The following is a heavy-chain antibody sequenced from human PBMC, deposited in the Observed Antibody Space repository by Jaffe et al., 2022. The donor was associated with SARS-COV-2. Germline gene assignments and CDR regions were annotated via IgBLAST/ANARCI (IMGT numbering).Heavy chain of an antibody. CDR2: ISGSGGST. CDR3: AKTSSSSWLRTYYYGMDV. V-gene: IGHV3-23*01. CDR1: GFTFSSYA. D-gene: IGHD6-13*01. J-gene: IGHJ6*02. Sequence: EVQLLESGGGLVQPGGSLRLSCAASGFTFSSYAMSWVRQAPGKGLEWVSAISGSGGSTYYADSVKGRFTISRDNSKNTLYLQMNSLRAEDTAVYYCAKTSSSSWLRTYYYGMDVWGQGTTVTVSS.